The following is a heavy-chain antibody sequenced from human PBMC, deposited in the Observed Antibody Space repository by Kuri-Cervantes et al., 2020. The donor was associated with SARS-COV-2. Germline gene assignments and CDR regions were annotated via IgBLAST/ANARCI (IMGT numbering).Heavy chain of an antibody. CDR2: MYNTADT. V-gene: IGHV4-59*08. Sequence: SETLSLTCSVSGGSISGYYWSWLRQPPGKGLEWIAYMYNTADTYSNPSLSRRVTISLDTTKSLVSLKLTSVTAADTAVYFCARHPRLEASRNYYFDYWGQGILVTVSS. J-gene: IGHJ4*02. CDR3: ARHPRLEASRNYYFDY. CDR1: GGSISGYY.